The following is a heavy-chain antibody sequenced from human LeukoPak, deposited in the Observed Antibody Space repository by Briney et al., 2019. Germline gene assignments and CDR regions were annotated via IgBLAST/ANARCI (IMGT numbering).Heavy chain of an antibody. D-gene: IGHD3-10*01. Sequence: GGSLRLSCVASGFTFSSYAINWVRQAPGKGLEWVSAIGGRDGSTYYADSVKGRFTISRDNSKNTLYVQMNSLRAEDTAVYYCAKGHYYGSGSLDYWGQGTLVTVSS. V-gene: IGHV3-23*01. CDR3: AKGHYYGSGSLDY. J-gene: IGHJ4*02. CDR2: IGGRDGST. CDR1: GFTFSSYA.